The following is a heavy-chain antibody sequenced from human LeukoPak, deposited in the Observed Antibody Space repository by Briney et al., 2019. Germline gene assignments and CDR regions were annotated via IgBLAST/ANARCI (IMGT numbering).Heavy chain of an antibody. D-gene: IGHD3-9*01. Sequence: ASVKVSCKASGGTFSSYAISWVRQAPGQGLEWMGWISAYNGNTNYAQKLQGRVTMTTDTSTSTAYMELRSLRSDDTAVYYCARVNVLRYFDWLPNHDYWGQGTLVTVSS. V-gene: IGHV1-18*01. CDR1: GGTFSSYA. CDR3: ARVNVLRYFDWLPNHDY. J-gene: IGHJ4*02. CDR2: ISAYNGNT.